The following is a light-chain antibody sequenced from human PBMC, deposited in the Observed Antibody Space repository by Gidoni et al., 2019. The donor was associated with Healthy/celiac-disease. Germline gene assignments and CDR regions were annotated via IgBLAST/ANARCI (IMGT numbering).Light chain of an antibody. V-gene: IGKV3-11*01. CDR3: QQRSNWPA. CDR1: QSVSIY. CDR2: DAS. Sequence: EIVLTQSPATLSLSTGEIATLSCRASQSVSIYLAWYQQKPGQAPRLLIYDASNRATGIPARFSGSGSGTDFTLTISSLEPEDFAVYYCQQRSNWPAFGGGTKVEIK. J-gene: IGKJ4*01.